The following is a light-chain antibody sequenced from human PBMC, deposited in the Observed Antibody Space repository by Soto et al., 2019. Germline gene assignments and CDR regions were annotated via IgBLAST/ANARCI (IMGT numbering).Light chain of an antibody. Sequence: QSALTQPASVSGSPGQSITISCTGTISDFVIYNYVSWYQQHPGKAPKLMLYGVSNRPSGVSNRFSGSKSGNTASLTISGLQAEDEDDYYCRSHTMSSALQVFGTGTKLTVL. CDR1: ISDFVIYNY. CDR2: GVS. J-gene: IGLJ1*01. V-gene: IGLV2-14*01. CDR3: RSHTMSSALQV.